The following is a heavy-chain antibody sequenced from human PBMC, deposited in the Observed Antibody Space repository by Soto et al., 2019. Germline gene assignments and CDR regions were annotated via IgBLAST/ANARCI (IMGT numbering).Heavy chain of an antibody. CDR1: GGSISSGDYY. Sequence: QVQLQESGPGLVKPSQTLSLTCTVSGGSISSGDYYWSWIRQPPGKGLEWIGYIYYSGSTYYNPSLKSRVTISVDTSKNRFSLKLSSVTAADTAVYYCARDLNDSEGVYYYYGMDVWGQGTTVTVSS. D-gene: IGHD2-15*01. CDR3: ARDLNDSEGVYYYYGMDV. V-gene: IGHV4-30-4*01. J-gene: IGHJ6*02. CDR2: IYYSGST.